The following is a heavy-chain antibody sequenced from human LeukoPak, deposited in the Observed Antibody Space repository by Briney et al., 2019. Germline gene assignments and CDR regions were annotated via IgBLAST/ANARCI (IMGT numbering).Heavy chain of an antibody. Sequence: SETLSLTCSVSDGSINSYYWNWILRPPGKGLEWIGYIYYNGNTNYSPSLKSRVTMSVDTSKNLFSLKVSSVTAADTAVYYCAGGRSNYYGMDVWGQGTTVTVSS. D-gene: IGHD1-26*01. CDR3: AGGRSNYYGMDV. V-gene: IGHV4-59*01. J-gene: IGHJ6*02. CDR2: IYYNGNT. CDR1: DGSINSYY.